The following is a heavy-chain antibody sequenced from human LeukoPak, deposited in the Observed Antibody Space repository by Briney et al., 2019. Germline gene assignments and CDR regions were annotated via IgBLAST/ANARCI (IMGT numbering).Heavy chain of an antibody. J-gene: IGHJ4*02. CDR3: ASCLHCSRPYYFDY. CDR2: IKQDGSEK. CDR1: GFTFSSYW. D-gene: IGHD2-21*01. V-gene: IGHV3-7*01. Sequence: GGSLRLSCAASGFTFSSYWMSWVRQAPGKGLEWVANIKQDGSEKYYVDSVKGRFTISRDNAKNSLYLQMNSLRAEDTAVYYYASCLHCSRPYYFDYWGQGTLVTVSS.